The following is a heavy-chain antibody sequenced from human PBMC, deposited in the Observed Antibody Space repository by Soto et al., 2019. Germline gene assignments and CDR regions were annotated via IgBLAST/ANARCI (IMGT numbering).Heavy chain of an antibody. Sequence: SETLSLTCTVSGGSMRNYFWTWIRQPPGKGLEWIGYIHYSGTTSFFPSYNPSLRSRVTISEDTSKIQFSLKLLSVTTADTAVYFCAAGEASSRNLAPYYLDFWGQGTTVTVSS. CDR1: GGSMRNYF. D-gene: IGHD6-13*01. CDR2: IHYSGTT. CDR3: AAGEASSRNLAPYYLDF. V-gene: IGHV4-59*01. J-gene: IGHJ6*02.